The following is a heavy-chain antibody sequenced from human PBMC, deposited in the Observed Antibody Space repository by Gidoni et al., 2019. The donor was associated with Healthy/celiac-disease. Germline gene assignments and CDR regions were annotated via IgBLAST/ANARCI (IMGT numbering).Heavy chain of an antibody. V-gene: IGHV4-39*01. Sequence: QLQLQESGPGLVKPSETLSLTCTVSGGSISSSSYYWGWIRQPPGKGLEWIGSIYYSGSTYYNPSLKSRVTISVDTSKNQFSLKLSSVTAADTAVYYCARHPNYDFWSGFLYYFDYWGQGTLVTVSS. CDR3: ARHPNYDFWSGFLYYFDY. J-gene: IGHJ4*02. CDR2: IYYSGST. CDR1: GGSISSSSYY. D-gene: IGHD3-3*01.